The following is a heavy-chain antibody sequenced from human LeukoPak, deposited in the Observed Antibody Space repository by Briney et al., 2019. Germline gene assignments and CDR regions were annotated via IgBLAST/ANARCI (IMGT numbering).Heavy chain of an antibody. CDR2: IGGGGDST. D-gene: IGHD6-19*01. J-gene: IGHJ4*02. CDR3: AKDRLAVAGTVRVYDY. Sequence: GGSLRLSCAASGFLFSSYAMSWARQAPGKGLEWVSSIGGGGDSTYFADSAKGRFTISRDNSKNTLYLQMNSLRADDTAVYYCAKDRLAVAGTVRVYDYWGQGTLVTVSA. V-gene: IGHV3-23*01. CDR1: GFLFSSYA.